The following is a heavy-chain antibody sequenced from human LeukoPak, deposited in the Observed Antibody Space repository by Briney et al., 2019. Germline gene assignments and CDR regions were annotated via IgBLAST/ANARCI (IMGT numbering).Heavy chain of an antibody. D-gene: IGHD4-11*01. V-gene: IGHV3-21*01. Sequence: GGSLRLSCAASGFTFSSYSMNWVRQAPVKGLEWVASSSSTSRHIYYADSVKGRFTISRDDAKNSLDLQMNSLRAEDTAVYYCVRDLDTVTTAFFVYWGQGTLVTVSS. CDR3: VRDLDTVTTAFFVY. CDR2: SSSTSRHI. J-gene: IGHJ4*02. CDR1: GFTFSSYS.